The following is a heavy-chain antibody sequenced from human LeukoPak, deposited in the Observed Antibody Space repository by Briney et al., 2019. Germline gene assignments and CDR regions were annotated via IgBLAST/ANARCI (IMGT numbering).Heavy chain of an antibody. V-gene: IGHV3-7*01. CDR3: ARDWLAGNPYHAFDL. J-gene: IGHJ3*01. CDR1: GFTFSSYW. Sequence: GGSLRLSCAASGFTFSSYWVSWVRQAPGKGLECVANIKEDGSEEYYVDSVKGRFSISRDNAKNSLYLQMNSLRAEDTAVYYCARDWLAGNPYHAFDLWSKGTMVTVSS. CDR2: IKEDGSEE. D-gene: IGHD3-22*01.